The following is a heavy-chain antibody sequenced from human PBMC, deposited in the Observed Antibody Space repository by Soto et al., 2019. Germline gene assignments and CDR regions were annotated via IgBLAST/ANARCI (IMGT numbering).Heavy chain of an antibody. CDR1: GGSISNSNW. V-gene: IGHV4-4*02. Sequence: SETLSLTCAVSGGSISNSNWWSWVRQPPGKGLEWIGEIYHSGSTSYNPSLESRVTISVDNSKNQFSLNLSSVTAADTAVYYCAIQWGILTGYYFDYWGQGTLVTVSS. D-gene: IGHD3-9*01. CDR2: IYHSGST. CDR3: AIQWGILTGYYFDY. J-gene: IGHJ4*02.